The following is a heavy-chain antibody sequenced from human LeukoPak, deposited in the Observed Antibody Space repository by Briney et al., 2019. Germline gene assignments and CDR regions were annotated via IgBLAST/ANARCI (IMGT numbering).Heavy chain of an antibody. V-gene: IGHV3-33*06. D-gene: IGHD1-26*01. CDR2: IWHDGSNK. J-gene: IGHJ4*02. CDR3: AKDFRVGATYFDY. CDR1: GFTFSSYG. Sequence: GGSLRLSCAASGFTFSSYGMHWVRQAPGQGLEWVAGIWHDGSNKYYADSVKGRFTISRDNSKNTLYLQMNSLRAEDTAVYYSAKDFRVGATYFDYWGQGTLVTVSS.